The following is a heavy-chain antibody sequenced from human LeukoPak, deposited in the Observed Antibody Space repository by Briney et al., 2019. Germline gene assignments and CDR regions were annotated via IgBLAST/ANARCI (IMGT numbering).Heavy chain of an antibody. CDR2: IIPIFGTA. Sequence: SVKVSCKASGGTFISYAISWVRQAPGQGLEWMGGIIPIFGTANYAQKFQGRVTITADESTSTAYMELSSLRSEDTAVYYCAREFLTYCSGGSCYWAQFSGFFDYWGQGTLVTVSS. D-gene: IGHD2-15*01. V-gene: IGHV1-69*13. J-gene: IGHJ4*02. CDR1: GGTFISYA. CDR3: AREFLTYCSGGSCYWAQFSGFFDY.